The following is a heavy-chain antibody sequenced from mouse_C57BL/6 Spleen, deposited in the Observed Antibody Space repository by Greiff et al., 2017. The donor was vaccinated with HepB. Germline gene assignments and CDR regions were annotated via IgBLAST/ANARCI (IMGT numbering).Heavy chain of an antibody. CDR1: GYTFTEYT. CDR2: FYPGSGSI. CDR3: ARHERGYDYDEGYAMDY. Sequence: QVQLKQSGAELVKPGASVKLSCKASGYTFTEYTIHWVKQRSGQGLEWIGWFYPGSGSIKYNEKFKDKATLTADKSSSTVYMELSRLTSEDSAVYFCARHERGYDYDEGYAMDYWGQGTSVTVSS. V-gene: IGHV1-62-2*01. D-gene: IGHD2-4*01. J-gene: IGHJ4*01.